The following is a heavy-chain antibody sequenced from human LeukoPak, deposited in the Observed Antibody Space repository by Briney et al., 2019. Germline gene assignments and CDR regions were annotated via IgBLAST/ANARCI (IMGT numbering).Heavy chain of an antibody. CDR3: ARGDYDFLFDP. V-gene: IGHV4-59*01. Sequence: SETLSLTCTVSGGSISSYYWSWIRQPPGKGLEWIGYIYYSGSTNYNPSLKSRVTISVDTSKNQFFLKLSSVTAADTAVYYCARGDYDFLFDPWGQGTLVTVSS. CDR2: IYYSGST. D-gene: IGHD3-3*01. CDR1: GGSISSYY. J-gene: IGHJ5*02.